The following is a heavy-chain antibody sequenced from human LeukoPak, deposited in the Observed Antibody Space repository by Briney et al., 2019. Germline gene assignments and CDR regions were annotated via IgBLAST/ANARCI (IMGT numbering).Heavy chain of an antibody. J-gene: IGHJ4*02. Sequence: QTGGSLRLSCAASGFTFSSYAMSWVRQAPGKGLEWVSAISGSGGSTYYADSVKGRFTISRDNSKNMLYLELISLTAEDTAVYYCAKDDAWLQFGEWSQGTLVTVSS. D-gene: IGHD3-10*01. CDR3: AKDDAWLQFGE. CDR2: ISGSGGST. CDR1: GFTFSSYA. V-gene: IGHV3-23*01.